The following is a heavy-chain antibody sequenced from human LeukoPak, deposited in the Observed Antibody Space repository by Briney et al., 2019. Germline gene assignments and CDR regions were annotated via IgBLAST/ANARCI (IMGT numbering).Heavy chain of an antibody. V-gene: IGHV1-2*02. CDR1: GYTFTGYY. J-gene: IGHJ3*02. CDR3: VRYCSGGSCYSVPFDI. Sequence: GASVKVSCKASGYTFTGYYMHWVRQAPGQGLAWMGWINPNSGGTNYAQKFQGRVTMTRDTSISTAYMELSRLRSDDTAVYYCVRYCSGGSCYSVPFDIWGQGTMVTVSS. CDR2: INPNSGGT. D-gene: IGHD2-15*01.